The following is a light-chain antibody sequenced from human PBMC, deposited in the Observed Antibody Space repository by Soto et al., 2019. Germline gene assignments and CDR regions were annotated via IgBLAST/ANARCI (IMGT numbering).Light chain of an antibody. CDR3: QQYGTSPIT. CDR2: GAS. V-gene: IGKV3-20*01. Sequence: EIVMTQSPGTLSLSPGERATLSCRARQSVSSNYLAWYQQKPGQAPRLIIYGASSRATGIPDRFSGSGSGTDFTLTISRLEPEDFAVYYCQQYGTSPITLGQGTRLEIK. J-gene: IGKJ5*01. CDR1: QSVSSNY.